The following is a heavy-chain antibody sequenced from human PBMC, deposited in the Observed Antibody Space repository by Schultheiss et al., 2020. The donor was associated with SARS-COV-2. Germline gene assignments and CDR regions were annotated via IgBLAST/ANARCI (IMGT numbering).Heavy chain of an antibody. CDR2: ISYDGSNK. Sequence: GESLKISCAASGFTFSSYAMHWVRQAPGKGLEWVAVISYDGSNKYYADSVKGRFTISRDNSKNTLYLQMNSLRAEDAAVYYCAKSGCPTTSCNDLNYWGQGTLVTVSS. J-gene: IGHJ4*02. CDR3: AKSGCPTTSCNDLNY. V-gene: IGHV3-30*07. D-gene: IGHD2-2*01. CDR1: GFTFSSYA.